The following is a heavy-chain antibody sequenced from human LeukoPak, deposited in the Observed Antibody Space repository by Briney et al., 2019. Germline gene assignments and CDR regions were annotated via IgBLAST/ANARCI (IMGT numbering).Heavy chain of an antibody. J-gene: IGHJ4*02. D-gene: IGHD2-21*01. CDR2: IKEDGSEI. CDR3: ASQFWWAAVVGPALDC. CDR1: GFTVSSNY. Sequence: GGSLRLSCAASGFTVSSNYMGWVRQAPGKGLEWVANIKEDGSEIYYVDSVKGRFTISRDNAKNSLYLQLSSLRAEDTAVYYCASQFWWAAVVGPALDCWGQGSLVTVSS. V-gene: IGHV3-7*05.